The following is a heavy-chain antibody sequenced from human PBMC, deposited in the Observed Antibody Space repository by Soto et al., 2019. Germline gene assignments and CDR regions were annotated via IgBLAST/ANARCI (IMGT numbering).Heavy chain of an antibody. CDR3: ARGVGSGSYYNQYNWFDP. D-gene: IGHD3-10*01. V-gene: IGHV1-18*01. J-gene: IGHJ5*02. CDR1: GYTFTNYG. CDR2: ISAYNGNT. Sequence: QVQLVQSGAEVKKPGASVKVSCKASGYTFTNYGISWVRQAPGQGLEWMGWISAYNGNTKYAQKRQGRVTMTTDXSKXTXFMELRSLRSDETAVYYCARGVGSGSYYNQYNWFDPWGQGTLVTVSS.